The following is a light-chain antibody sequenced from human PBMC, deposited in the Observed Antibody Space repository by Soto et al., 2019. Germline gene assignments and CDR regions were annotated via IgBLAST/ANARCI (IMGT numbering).Light chain of an antibody. CDR2: AAS. Sequence: AIQLTQSPSSLSSYLLDMVTITCRASQGIRSALGWYQQKPGKVPKLLIYAASTLQSGVPSRFSGSGFGTDFTLTINSLQPEDFATYYCLLDYAYFWAFGQGTKVDIK. CDR1: QGIRSA. V-gene: IGKV1-6*01. CDR3: LLDYAYFWA. J-gene: IGKJ1*01.